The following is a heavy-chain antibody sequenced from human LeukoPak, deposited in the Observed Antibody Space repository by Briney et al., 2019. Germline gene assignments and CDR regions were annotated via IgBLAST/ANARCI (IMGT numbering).Heavy chain of an antibody. CDR2: INSDGSST. D-gene: IGHD3-9*01. V-gene: IGHV3-74*01. CDR1: GFTFSSYW. J-gene: IGHJ6*02. CDR3: ARGDYDILTGRPPAYYYYGMDV. Sequence: GGSLRLSCAASGFTFSSYWMHWVRQAPGKGLVWVSRINSDGSSTSYADSVKGRFSISRDNAKNTLYLQMNSLRAEDTAVYYCARGDYDILTGRPPAYYYYGMDVWGQGTTVTVSS.